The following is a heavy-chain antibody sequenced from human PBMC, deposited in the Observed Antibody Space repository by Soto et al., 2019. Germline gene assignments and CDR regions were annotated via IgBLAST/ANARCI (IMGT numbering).Heavy chain of an antibody. CDR2: ISGSGGST. D-gene: IGHD3-10*01. J-gene: IGHJ5*02. CDR3: AKGLWFGELFPFSGGPQFDP. Sequence: EVQLLESGGGLVQPGGSLRLSCAASGFTFSSYAMSWVRQAPGKGLEWVSAISGSGGSTYYADSVKGRFTISRDNSKNTLYLQMNSLRAEDTAVYYCAKGLWFGELFPFSGGPQFDPWGQGTLVTVSS. CDR1: GFTFSSYA. V-gene: IGHV3-23*01.